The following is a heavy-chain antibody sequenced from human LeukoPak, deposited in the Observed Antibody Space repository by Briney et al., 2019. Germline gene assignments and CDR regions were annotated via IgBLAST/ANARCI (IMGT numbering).Heavy chain of an antibody. V-gene: IGHV4-34*01. Sequence: KSSETLSLTCAVYGGSFSGYYWSWIRQPPGKGLEWIGEINHSGSTNYNPSLKSRVTISVDTSKNQFSLKLSSVTAADTAVYYCARGSPRIAAAGTYYYYGMDVWGQGTTVTVS. J-gene: IGHJ6*02. CDR2: INHSGST. CDR1: GGSFSGYY. D-gene: IGHD6-13*01. CDR3: ARGSPRIAAAGTYYYYGMDV.